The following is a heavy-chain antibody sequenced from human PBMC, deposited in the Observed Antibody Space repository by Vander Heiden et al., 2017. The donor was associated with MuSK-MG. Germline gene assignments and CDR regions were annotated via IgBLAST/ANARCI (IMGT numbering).Heavy chain of an antibody. Sequence: QVQLQESGPGLVKPSQTLSVTCTVSGGSISSGSYYWSWIRQPAGKGLEWIGRIYTSGSTNDNPSLKTRVTMSGDTSKNQISMKMSSVTAADTAVYDCARGHSTYTAWGQGTLVTVSS. D-gene: IGHD4-4*01. CDR1: GGSISSGSYY. CDR3: ARGHSTYTA. J-gene: IGHJ5*02. CDR2: IYTSGST. V-gene: IGHV4-61*02.